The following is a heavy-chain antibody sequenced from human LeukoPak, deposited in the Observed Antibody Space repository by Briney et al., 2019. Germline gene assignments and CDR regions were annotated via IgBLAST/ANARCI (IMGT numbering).Heavy chain of an antibody. CDR3: ARFGGTSRARNYYSYYYMDV. J-gene: IGHJ6*03. CDR2: MNPNSGNT. V-gene: IGHV1-8*01. Sequence: ASVKVSCKASGYTFTSYDINWVRQATGQGLEWMGWMNPNSGNTGYAQKFQGRVAMTRDTSISTAYMGLSSLRSEDTAVYYCARFGGTSRARNYYSYYYMDVWGKGTTVTVSS. CDR1: GYTFTSYD. D-gene: IGHD2-2*01.